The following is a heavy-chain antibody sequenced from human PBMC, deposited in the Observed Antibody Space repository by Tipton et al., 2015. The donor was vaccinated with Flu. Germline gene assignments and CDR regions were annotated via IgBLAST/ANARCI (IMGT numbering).Heavy chain of an antibody. Sequence: TLSLTCAVSGYYISSGYYWGWIRQPPGKGLEWIGSIYHSGGTYYNPSLKSRVTISVDTSKNQFSLKLSSVTAADTAMYYCARLLLWVGDRDYWGQGTQVTVSS. CDR2: IYHSGGT. CDR1: GYYISSGYY. CDR3: ARLLLWVGDRDY. D-gene: IGHD3-10*01. V-gene: IGHV4-38-2*01. J-gene: IGHJ4*02.